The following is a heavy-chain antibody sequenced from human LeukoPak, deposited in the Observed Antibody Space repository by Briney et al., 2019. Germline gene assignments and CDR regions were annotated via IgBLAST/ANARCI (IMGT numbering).Heavy chain of an antibody. CDR1: GFTFTTYG. J-gene: IGHJ4*02. CDR3: ATLPPRFLSRYADY. V-gene: IGHV3-23*01. Sequence: GGSLRLTCSASGFTFTTYGMNWVRQAPGKGLEWVSGIGGSGTRTYYADSVKGRFTISRDNSKNTLYLQMNSLRDEDTAVYYCATLPPRFLSRYADYWGQGTLVTVSS. D-gene: IGHD3-3*01. CDR2: IGGSGTRT.